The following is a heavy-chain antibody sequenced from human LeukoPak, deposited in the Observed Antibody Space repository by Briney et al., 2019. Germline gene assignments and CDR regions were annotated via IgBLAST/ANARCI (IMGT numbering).Heavy chain of an antibody. CDR1: GGSISSSNW. J-gene: IGHJ5*02. CDR2: IYHSGST. Sequence: SGTLSLTCAVSGGSISSSNWWSWVRQPPEKGLEWIGEIYHSGSTNYNPSLKSRVTISVDKSKNQFSLKLSSVTAADTAVYYCARAPGYSSSSGGLDPWGQGTLVTVSS. V-gene: IGHV4-4*02. D-gene: IGHD6-6*01. CDR3: ARAPGYSSSSGGLDP.